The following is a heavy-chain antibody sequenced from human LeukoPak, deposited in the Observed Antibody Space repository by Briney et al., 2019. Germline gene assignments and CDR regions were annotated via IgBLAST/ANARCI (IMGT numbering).Heavy chain of an antibody. CDR1: GYRFTDYW. V-gene: IGHV5-51*01. CDR3: ARLSREATVVTPLFY. J-gene: IGHJ4*02. Sequence: GESLKISCKGSGYRFTDYWIAWVRQMPGKGLEWMGIIYPGDSDSRYSPSFQGQVTFSADKSISTAYLQWSSLKASDTAMYYCARLSREATVVTPLFYWGQGTLVTVSS. CDR2: IYPGDSDS. D-gene: IGHD4-23*01.